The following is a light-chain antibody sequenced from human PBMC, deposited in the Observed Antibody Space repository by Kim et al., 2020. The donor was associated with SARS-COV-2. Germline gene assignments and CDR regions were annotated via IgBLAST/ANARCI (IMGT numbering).Light chain of an antibody. Sequence: EIVLTQSPGTLSLSPGEKATLSCRASQSLNNNYLAWYQQKPGQAPTLLIYGASYRATGFPDKFSGSGSGTGFTLTISRLEPEDSAVYYCQQYDNSPLTFGGGTKVDIK. J-gene: IGKJ4*01. CDR1: QSLNNNY. CDR3: QQYDNSPLT. V-gene: IGKV3-20*01. CDR2: GAS.